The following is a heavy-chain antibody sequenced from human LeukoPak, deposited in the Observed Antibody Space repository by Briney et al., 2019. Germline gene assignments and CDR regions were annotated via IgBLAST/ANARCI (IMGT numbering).Heavy chain of an antibody. D-gene: IGHD3-22*01. Sequence: GGSLRLSCAASGFSFSTYWMAWVRQAPGKGLEWVGNIHKDGRVMFYAASVKGRFTISRDNAKNSLYLDMNRLRDEDTAIYYCASSHDSSGNDWGQGTLVTVTS. J-gene: IGHJ4*02. V-gene: IGHV3-7*03. CDR1: GFSFSTYW. CDR2: IHKDGRVM. CDR3: ASSHDSSGND.